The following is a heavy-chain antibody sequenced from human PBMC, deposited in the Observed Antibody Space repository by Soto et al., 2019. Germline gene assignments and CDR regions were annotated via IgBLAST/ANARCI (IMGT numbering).Heavy chain of an antibody. CDR1: VYTFTGYY. CDR2: INPNSGGT. J-gene: IGHJ6*02. CDR3: ARERRYYYDSSGYPYCYYGMDV. V-gene: IGHV1-2*04. Sequence: ASVKVSCKASVYTFTGYYMRWVRQAPGQGLEWRRWINPNSGGTNYAQKFQGWVTMTRDTSISTAYMELSRLRSDDTAVYYCARERRYYYDSSGYPYCYYGMDVWGQGTTVTVSS. D-gene: IGHD3-22*01.